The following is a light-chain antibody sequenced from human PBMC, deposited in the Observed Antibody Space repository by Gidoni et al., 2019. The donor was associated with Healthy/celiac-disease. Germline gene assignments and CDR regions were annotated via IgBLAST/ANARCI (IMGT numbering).Light chain of an antibody. V-gene: IGKV4-1*01. CDR3: QRYYSTPWT. J-gene: IGKJ1*01. CDR1: QSVLYSPENKNY. Sequence: DIVVTPSPDSLAVSLGERATINCKSSQSVLYSPENKNYLAWYQQKPGQPPKLLIYGASTRESGVHDRVGGGGSGTDFTLTISGLQAEDVAVYYCQRYYSTPWTFGQGTKVEIK. CDR2: GAS.